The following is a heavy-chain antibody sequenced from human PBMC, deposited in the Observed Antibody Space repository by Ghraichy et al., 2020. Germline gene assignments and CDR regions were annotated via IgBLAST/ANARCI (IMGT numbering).Heavy chain of an antibody. Sequence: SETLSLTCTVSGGSISSYYWSWIRQPPGKGLEWIGYIYYSGSTNYNPSLKSRVTISVDTSKNQFSLKLSSVTAADTAVYYCARPLREWLRFDAFDIWGQGTMVTVSS. V-gene: IGHV4-59*08. CDR3: ARPLREWLRFDAFDI. J-gene: IGHJ3*02. D-gene: IGHD5-12*01. CDR2: IYYSGST. CDR1: GGSISSYY.